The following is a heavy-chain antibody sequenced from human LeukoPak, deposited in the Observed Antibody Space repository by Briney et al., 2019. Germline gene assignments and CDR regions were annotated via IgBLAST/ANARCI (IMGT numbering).Heavy chain of an antibody. CDR2: ISAHNGDT. CDR3: ARFDFDFWSGRSFDP. Sequence: GASVKVSCKASGYTFINYGITWVRQAPGQGLEWVGWISAHNGDTNYAQKLQGRVTMTTDTSTSTAYMELRSLRSDDTALYYCARFDFDFWSGRSFDPWGQGTLVTVSS. V-gene: IGHV1-18*01. J-gene: IGHJ5*02. CDR1: GYTFINYG. D-gene: IGHD3-3*01.